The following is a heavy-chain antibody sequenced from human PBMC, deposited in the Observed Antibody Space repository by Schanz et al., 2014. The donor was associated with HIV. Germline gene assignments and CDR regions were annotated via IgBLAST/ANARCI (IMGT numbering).Heavy chain of an antibody. CDR3: ARGSGFLDYYYYGMDV. Sequence: QVQLVESGGGVVQPGRSLRLSCAASGFIFSRSGMHWVRQAPGKGLEWVAVIWYDGSNKDYADSVKGRFTISRDNSKNTLFLQMNSLRAEDTAVYYCARGSGFLDYYYYGMDVWGQGTTVTVSS. J-gene: IGHJ6*02. CDR2: IWYDGSNK. CDR1: GFIFSRSG. V-gene: IGHV3-33*01. D-gene: IGHD5-12*01.